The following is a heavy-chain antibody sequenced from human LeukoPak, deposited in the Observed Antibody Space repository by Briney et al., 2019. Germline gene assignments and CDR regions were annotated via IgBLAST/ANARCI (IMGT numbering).Heavy chain of an antibody. Sequence: GGSLRLSCAASGFTFSSYSMNWVRQAPGKGLEWVSSISSSSSYIYYADSVKGRFTISRDNAKNSLYLQMNSLRAEDTAVYYCARDLAVAGTSYYYWGQGTLVTVSS. CDR1: GFTFSSYS. CDR2: ISSSSSYI. J-gene: IGHJ4*02. CDR3: ARDLAVAGTSYYY. V-gene: IGHV3-21*01. D-gene: IGHD6-19*01.